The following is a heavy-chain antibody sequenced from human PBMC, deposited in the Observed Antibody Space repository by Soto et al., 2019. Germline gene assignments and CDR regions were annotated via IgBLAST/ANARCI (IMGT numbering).Heavy chain of an antibody. CDR1: GFNFSKYA. CDR2: ISYDGRSE. D-gene: IGHD6-19*01. Sequence: QVQLLESGGGVVQPGGSLRLSCAASGFNFSKYALHWVRQAPGKGLEWVAVISYDGRSEEYADSVKGRFTISRDNSKNTRYLQMNSLTADDTAVDYGASEGYSSGRYTGRNVWGQGTTFTVSS. V-gene: IGHV3-30*01. CDR3: ASEGYSSGRYTGRNV. J-gene: IGHJ6*02.